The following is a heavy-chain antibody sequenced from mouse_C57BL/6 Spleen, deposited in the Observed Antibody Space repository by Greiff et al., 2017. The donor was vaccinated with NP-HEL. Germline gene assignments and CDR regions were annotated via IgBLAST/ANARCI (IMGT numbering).Heavy chain of an antibody. D-gene: IGHD1-1*01. V-gene: IGHV14-4*01. J-gene: IGHJ3*01. CDR1: GFNIKDDY. CDR2: IDPENGDT. CDR3: TLITTVVAPFAY. Sequence: EVQWVESGAELVRPGASVKLSCTASGFNIKDDYMHWVKQRPEQGLEWIGWIDPENGDTEYASKFQGKATITADTSSNTAYLQLSSLTSEDTAVYYCTLITTVVAPFAYWGQGTLVTVSA.